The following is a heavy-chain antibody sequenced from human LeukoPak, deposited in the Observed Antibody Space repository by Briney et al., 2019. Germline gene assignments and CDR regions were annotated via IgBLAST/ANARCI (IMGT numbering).Heavy chain of an antibody. CDR1: GYTLTELS. V-gene: IGHV1-24*01. CDR2: FDPEDGET. CDR3: ATEGLRVTIFGVVNYNWFDP. J-gene: IGHJ5*02. D-gene: IGHD3-3*01. Sequence: ASVKVSCKVSGYTLTELSMHWVRQAPGKGLEWMGGFDPEDGETIYAQKFQGRVTMTEDTSTDTAYMELSSLRSEDTAVYYCATEGLRVTIFGVVNYNWFDPWGQGTLVTVSS.